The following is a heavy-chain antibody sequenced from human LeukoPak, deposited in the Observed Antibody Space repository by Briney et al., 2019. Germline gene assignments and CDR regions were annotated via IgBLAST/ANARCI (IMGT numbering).Heavy chain of an antibody. V-gene: IGHV3-30*18. J-gene: IGHJ5*02. CDR1: GFTFSSYG. D-gene: IGHD4/OR15-4a*01. CDR2: ISYDGSNK. Sequence: PGRSLRLSCAASGFTFSSYGMHWVRQAPGKGLEWVAVISYDGSNKYYADSVKGRFTISRDNSKNTLYLQMNGLRAEDTAVYYCVKGGLLFDPWGQGTLVTVSS. CDR3: VKGGLLFDP.